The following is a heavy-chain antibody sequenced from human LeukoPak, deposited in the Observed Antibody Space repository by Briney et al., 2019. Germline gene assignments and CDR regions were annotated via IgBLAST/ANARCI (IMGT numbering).Heavy chain of an antibody. CDR3: AKVHYYGSGEGKNYMDV. J-gene: IGHJ6*03. V-gene: IGHV3-66*01. D-gene: IGHD3-10*01. Sequence: PGGSLRLSCAVSGFTVSSNYMSWVRQAPGKGLEWVSVIYNGGSTYYADSVKGRFTVSRDISKNTLYLQMNSLRAEDTAVYYCAKVHYYGSGEGKNYMDVWGKGTTVTVSS. CDR1: GFTVSSNY. CDR2: IYNGGST.